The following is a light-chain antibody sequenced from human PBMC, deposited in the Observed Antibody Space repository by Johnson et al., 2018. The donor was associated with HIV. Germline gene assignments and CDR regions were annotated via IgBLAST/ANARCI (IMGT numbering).Light chain of an antibody. CDR3: GTWDSSLSVYV. J-gene: IGLJ1*01. Sequence: QPVLTQPPSVSAAPGQRVSISCSGSSSNIGNNYVSWYQQVPGTAPKLLIYENNKRPSGIHDRFYGSKSGTSATLSITGLQPGDEADYYCGTWDSSLSVYVFGTGTKVTVL. CDR2: ENN. V-gene: IGLV1-51*02. CDR1: SSNIGNNY.